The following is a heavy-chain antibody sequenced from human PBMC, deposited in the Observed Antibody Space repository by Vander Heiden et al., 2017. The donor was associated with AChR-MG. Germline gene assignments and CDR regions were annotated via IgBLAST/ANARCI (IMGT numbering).Heavy chain of an antibody. V-gene: IGHV3-30*18. D-gene: IGHD3-10*01. CDR1: GFLFSSYG. CDR3: AKEGLWCRESASSELDY. CDR2: ISYDGSNK. J-gene: IGHJ4*02. Sequence: QVQLVESGGGVVKPGRSLRLPCAATGFLFSSYGMHWVRQAPGKGLEWVAVISYDGSNKYYADSVKGRVTISRDNSKNTLYLQMNSLRAEDTAVYYCAKEGLWCRESASSELDYWGQGTLVTVSS.